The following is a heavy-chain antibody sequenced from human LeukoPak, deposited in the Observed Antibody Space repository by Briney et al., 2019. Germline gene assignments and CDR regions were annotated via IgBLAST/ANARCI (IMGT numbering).Heavy chain of an antibody. CDR3: ATEVTTFPNDAFDI. CDR1: GYTFTGYY. V-gene: IGHV1-24*01. J-gene: IGHJ3*02. Sequence: GASVKVSCKASGYTFTGYYMHWVRQDPGKGLEWMGGFDPEDGETIYAQKFQGRVTMTEDTSTDTAYMELSSLRSEDTAVYYCATEVTTFPNDAFDIWGQGTMVTVSS. D-gene: IGHD4-17*01. CDR2: FDPEDGET.